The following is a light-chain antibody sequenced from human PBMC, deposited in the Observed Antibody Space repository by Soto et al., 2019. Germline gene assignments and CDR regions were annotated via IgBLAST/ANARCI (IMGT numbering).Light chain of an antibody. CDR2: GAS. Sequence: EIVMTQSPATLSVSPGERATLSCRTSQSVSVNLAWYQQKPGQAPRLLIYGASTRATGIPARFSGGGSGTEFTLTISSLQSEDFAVYYCQQYNNWPPAFGQGTKVEIK. CDR1: QSVSVN. J-gene: IGKJ1*01. V-gene: IGKV3-15*01. CDR3: QQYNNWPPA.